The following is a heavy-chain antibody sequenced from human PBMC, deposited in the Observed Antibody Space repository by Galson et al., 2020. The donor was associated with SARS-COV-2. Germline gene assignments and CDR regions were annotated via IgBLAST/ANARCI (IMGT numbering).Heavy chain of an antibody. CDR3: ARDGDYDSSGYYPDGFDI. D-gene: IGHD3-22*01. CDR2: IYPGDSDT. J-gene: IGHJ3*02. V-gene: IGHV5-51*01. Sequence: GESLKISCKGSGYSFTSYWIDWVRQMPGKGLEWMGIIYPGDSDTRYSPSFQGQVTISADKSISTAYLQWSSLKASDTAMYYCARDGDYDSSGYYPDGFDIWGQGTMVTVSS. CDR1: GYSFTSYW.